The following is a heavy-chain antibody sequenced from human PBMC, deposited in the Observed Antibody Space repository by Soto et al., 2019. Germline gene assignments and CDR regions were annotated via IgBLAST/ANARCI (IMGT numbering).Heavy chain of an antibody. J-gene: IGHJ4*02. CDR2: IKSKTDGGTT. Sequence: GGSLRLSCAGSGFTFSNAWMSWVRQAPGKGLEWVGRIKSKTDGGTTDYAAPVKGRFTISRDDSKNTVYLQMNSLKTEDTAVYYCSTDYDCSSTNCPWSGKYSSSSDYWGQGTLVTVSS. CDR1: GFTFSNAW. D-gene: IGHD2-2*01. CDR3: STDYDCSSTNCPWSGKYSSSSDY. V-gene: IGHV3-15*01.